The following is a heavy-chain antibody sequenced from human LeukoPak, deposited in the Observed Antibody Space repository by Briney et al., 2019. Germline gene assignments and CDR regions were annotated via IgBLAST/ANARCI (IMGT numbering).Heavy chain of an antibody. J-gene: IGHJ6*03. CDR3: AKDGNYYDSSGYYFTVFYYYYYMDV. V-gene: IGHV3-30*02. D-gene: IGHD3-22*01. CDR2: IRYDGSNK. CDR1: GFTFSSYG. Sequence: PGGSLRLSCAASGFTFSSYGMHWVRQAPGKGLEWVAFIRYDGSNKYYADSVKGRFTISRDNSKNTLYLQTNSLRAEDTAVYYCAKDGNYYDSSGYYFTVFYYYYYMDVWGKGTTVTVSS.